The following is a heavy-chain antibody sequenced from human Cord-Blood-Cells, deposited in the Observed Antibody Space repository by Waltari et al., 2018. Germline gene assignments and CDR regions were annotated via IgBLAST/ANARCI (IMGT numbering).Heavy chain of an antibody. CDR1: GGSISSGSYY. CDR3: ARALEVDSSGYYGY. V-gene: IGHV4-61*09. J-gene: IGHJ4*02. D-gene: IGHD3-22*01. Sequence: QVQLQESGPGLVKPSQTLSLTCTVSGGSISSGSYYWSWLRQPAGKGLEWIGYIYTSGSTNYNPSLKSRVTISVDTSKNQFSLKLSSVTAADTAVYYCARALEVDSSGYYGYWGQGTLVTVSS. CDR2: IYTSGST.